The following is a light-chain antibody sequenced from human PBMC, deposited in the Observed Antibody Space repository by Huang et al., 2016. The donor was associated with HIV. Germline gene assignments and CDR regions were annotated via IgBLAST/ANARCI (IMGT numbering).Light chain of an antibody. CDR3: QQSYSALSS. CDR2: SAS. J-gene: IGKJ5*01. CDR1: QSISTY. Sequence: IQMTQSPTSLSASVGDRVSITCRASQSISTYLNWYQQKPGKAPKLFIPSASSLHSGVPSRFSGSGSGTDFTLTIKGLQLDDFATYYCQQSYSALSSFGPGTRL. V-gene: IGKV1-39*01.